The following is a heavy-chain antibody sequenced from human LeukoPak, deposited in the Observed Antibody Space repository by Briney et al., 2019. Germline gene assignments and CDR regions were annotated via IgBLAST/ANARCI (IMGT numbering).Heavy chain of an antibody. CDR3: ARGYYDSSGYELDY. V-gene: IGHV1-69*04. CDR2: IIPILGIA. D-gene: IGHD3-22*01. Sequence: ASVKVSCKASGGTFSSYAISWVRQAPGQGLEWMGRIIPILGIANYAQKFQGRVTITADKSTSTAYMELSSLRSEDTAVYYCARGYYDSSGYELDYWGQGTLVTVSS. J-gene: IGHJ4*02. CDR1: GGTFSSYA.